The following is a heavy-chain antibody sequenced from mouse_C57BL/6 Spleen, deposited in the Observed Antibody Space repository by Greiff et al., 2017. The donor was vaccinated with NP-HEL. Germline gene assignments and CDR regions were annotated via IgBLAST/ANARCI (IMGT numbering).Heavy chain of an antibody. CDR3: AREPLH. Sequence: EVKVEESGPGLVKPSQSLSLTCSVTGYSITSGYYWNWIRQFPGNKLEWMGYISYDGSNNYNPSLKNRISITRDTSKNQFFLKLNSVTTEDTATYYCAREPLHWGQGTLVTVSA. J-gene: IGHJ3*01. V-gene: IGHV3-6*01. CDR2: ISYDGSN. CDR1: GYSITSGYY.